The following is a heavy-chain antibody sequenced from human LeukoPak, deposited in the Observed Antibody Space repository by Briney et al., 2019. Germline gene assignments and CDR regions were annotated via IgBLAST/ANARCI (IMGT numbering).Heavy chain of an antibody. Sequence: ASVKVSCKASGYTFTGYYMHWVRQAPGQGLEWMGIINPSGGSTSYAQKFQGRVTMTRDTSTSTVYMELSSLRSEDTAVYYCASDCSSTSCYLYWGQGTLVTVSS. J-gene: IGHJ4*02. CDR2: INPSGGST. D-gene: IGHD2-2*01. CDR1: GYTFTGYY. V-gene: IGHV1-46*01. CDR3: ASDCSSTSCYLY.